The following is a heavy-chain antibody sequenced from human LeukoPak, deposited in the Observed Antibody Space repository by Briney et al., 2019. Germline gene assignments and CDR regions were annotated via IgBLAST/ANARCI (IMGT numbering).Heavy chain of an antibody. Sequence: GASVKVSCKASGGTFSSYAISWVRQAPGQGLGWMGGIIPIFGTANYAQKFQGRVTITTDESTSTAYMELSSLRSEDTAVYYCARDGEHIKSPYCSSTSCYYPPNWFDPWGQGTLVTVSS. CDR3: ARDGEHIKSPYCSSTSCYYPPNWFDP. J-gene: IGHJ5*02. CDR2: IIPIFGTA. CDR1: GGTFSSYA. V-gene: IGHV1-69*05. D-gene: IGHD2-2*01.